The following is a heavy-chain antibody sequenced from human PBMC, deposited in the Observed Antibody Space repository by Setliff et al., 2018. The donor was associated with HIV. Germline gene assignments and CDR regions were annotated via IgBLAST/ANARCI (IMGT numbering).Heavy chain of an antibody. J-gene: IGHJ4*02. CDR2: ITHSGST. V-gene: IGHV4-34*01. D-gene: IGHD1-1*01. CDR1: GESFSDYS. Sequence: TSETLSLTCAVYGESFSDYSWNWIRQTPEKGLEWIAEITHSGSTNHNPSLRGRVTILLGTSKNHFSLNLRSVTAADTAFYYCATKGWNAYKAFDYWGQGTPVTVSS. CDR3: ATKGWNAYKAFDY.